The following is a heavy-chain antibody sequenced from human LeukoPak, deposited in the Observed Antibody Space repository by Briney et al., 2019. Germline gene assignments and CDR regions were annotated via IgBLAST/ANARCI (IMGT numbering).Heavy chain of an antibody. V-gene: IGHV3-21*01. Sequence: GGSLRLSCAASGFTFSIYSMNWVRQAPGKGLEWVSSISSSSSYIYYADSVKGRFTISRDNAKNSLYLQMNSLRAEDTAVYYCARDPATVAAPTWFDPWGQGTPVTVSS. CDR2: ISSSSSYI. CDR1: GFTFSIYS. D-gene: IGHD6-19*01. CDR3: ARDPATVAAPTWFDP. J-gene: IGHJ5*02.